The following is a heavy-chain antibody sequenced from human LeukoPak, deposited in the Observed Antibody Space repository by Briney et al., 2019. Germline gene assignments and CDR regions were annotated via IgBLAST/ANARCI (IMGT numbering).Heavy chain of an antibody. CDR1: GFTFGSYA. CDR3: ARVRAVRAPYGMDV. CDR2: ISYDGSNK. D-gene: IGHD3-10*01. Sequence: GRSLRLSCAASGFTFGSYAMSWVRQAPGKGLEWVAVISYDGSNKYYADSVKGRSTISRDNSKNTLYLQMNSLRAEDTAVYYCARVRAVRAPYGMDVWGQGTTVTVSS. V-gene: IGHV3-30-3*01. J-gene: IGHJ6*02.